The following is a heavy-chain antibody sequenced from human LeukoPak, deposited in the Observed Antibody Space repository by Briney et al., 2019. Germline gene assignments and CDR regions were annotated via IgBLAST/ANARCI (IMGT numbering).Heavy chain of an antibody. J-gene: IGHJ4*02. Sequence: SETLSLTCTVSGDSINNYFWSWIRQSPEKGLEWIAYIYYVGRANYNPSLESRVTMSIDTSKNQFSLRLSSVTAADTAVYYCARHILNFGNNSHFGHWGQGILVTVSS. D-gene: IGHD2/OR15-2a*01. CDR2: IYYVGRA. V-gene: IGHV4-59*08. CDR1: GDSINNYF. CDR3: ARHILNFGNNSHFGH.